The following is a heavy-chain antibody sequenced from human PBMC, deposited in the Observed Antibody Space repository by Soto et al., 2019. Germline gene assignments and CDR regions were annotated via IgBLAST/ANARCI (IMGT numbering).Heavy chain of an antibody. CDR2: IWYDGSNK. J-gene: IGHJ4*02. CDR3: ARAVGPFDY. D-gene: IGHD1-26*01. CDR1: GFIFSTYG. Sequence: GGSLRLSCAASGFIFSTYGMHWVRQAPGKGLEWVAVIWYDGSNKYYADSVRGRFTISRDNSKNTLFLQLNSLRAEDTAVYYCARAVGPFDYWGQGTLVTVSS. V-gene: IGHV3-33*01.